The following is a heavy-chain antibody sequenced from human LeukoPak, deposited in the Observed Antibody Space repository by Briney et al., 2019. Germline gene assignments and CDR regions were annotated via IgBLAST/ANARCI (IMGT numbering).Heavy chain of an antibody. D-gene: IGHD1-14*01. CDR1: GYTFTNYW. CDR2: IYPGDSDT. V-gene: IGHV5-51*01. J-gene: IGHJ6*03. Sequence: GESLKISCKSSGYTFTNYWIAWVRQMPGEGLEWMGIIYPGDSDTRYSPSFQGQVTFSADKSISTAYLQWSSLKASDTAIYYCARQVPKIINQYYMDVWGKGTTVTVS. CDR3: ARQVPKIINQYYMDV.